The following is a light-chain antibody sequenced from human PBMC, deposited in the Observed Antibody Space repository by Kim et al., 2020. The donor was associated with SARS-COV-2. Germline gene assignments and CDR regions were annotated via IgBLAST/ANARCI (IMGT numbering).Light chain of an antibody. CDR2: TVS. Sequence: AIQMTQSPASLSASVGDRVTITCRATQAIKNDLGWYQQKPGKAPKLLIYTVSSLERGVPSRFSGSGSGTDFTLTISSLQPEDSATYYCLQDYTYPYTFGQGTKLEI. CDR3: LQDYTYPYT. V-gene: IGKV1-6*01. CDR1: QAIKND. J-gene: IGKJ2*01.